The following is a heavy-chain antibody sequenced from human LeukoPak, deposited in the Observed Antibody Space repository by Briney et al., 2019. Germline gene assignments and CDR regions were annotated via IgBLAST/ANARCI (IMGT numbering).Heavy chain of an antibody. V-gene: IGHV4-38-2*02. CDR3: ARGRWYFDS. Sequence: SETLSLTCTVSGYFIGSAYYWGWIRRPPGKGLEWIGYLYHTGRTYYNPSLKSRVTTSVDTSKNQFSVKLSSVTAADTAVYYCARGRWYFDSWGQGTLVTVSS. CDR2: LYHTGRT. D-gene: IGHD6-13*01. CDR1: GYFIGSAYY. J-gene: IGHJ4*02.